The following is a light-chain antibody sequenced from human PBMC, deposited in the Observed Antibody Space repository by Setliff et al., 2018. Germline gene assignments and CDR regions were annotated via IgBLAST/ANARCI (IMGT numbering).Light chain of an antibody. V-gene: IGLV2-11*01. CDR1: SSDVGGYNY. CDR2: DVS. J-gene: IGLJ1*01. CDR3: QSYDSSLSALYV. Sequence: QSALTQPRSVSGSPGQSVTISCTGTSSDVGGYNYVSWYQQHPGKAPKVMIYDVSKRPSGVPDRFSGSKSGNTASLTISGLQAEDEADYYCQSYDSSLSALYVFGTGTKVTVL.